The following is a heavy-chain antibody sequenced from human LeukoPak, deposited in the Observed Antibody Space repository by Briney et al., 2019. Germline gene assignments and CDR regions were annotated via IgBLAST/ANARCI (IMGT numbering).Heavy chain of an antibody. Sequence: ASVKVSCKASGYTFTGYYMHWVRQAPGQGLEWMRWINPNSGGTNYAQKFQGRVTMTRDTSISTAYMELSRLRSDDTAVYYCARFWIAARPAFDYWGQGTLVTVSS. CDR3: ARFWIAARPAFDY. CDR1: GYTFTGYY. V-gene: IGHV1-2*02. D-gene: IGHD6-6*01. CDR2: INPNSGGT. J-gene: IGHJ4*02.